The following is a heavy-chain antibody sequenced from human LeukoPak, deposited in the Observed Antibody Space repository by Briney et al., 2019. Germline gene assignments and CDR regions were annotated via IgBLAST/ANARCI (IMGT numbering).Heavy chain of an antibody. J-gene: IGHJ4*02. CDR3: AKSDDSGPDY. Sequence: GGSLRLSCAASGFTFSSFWMHWVRQAPGKGLVWVSRINSVGTSASYADSVKGRFTISRDNAKNTLDLQMNSLRADDTAVYYCAKSDDSGPDYWGQGTLVTVSS. D-gene: IGHD3-22*01. CDR2: INSVGTSA. CDR1: GFTFSSFW. V-gene: IGHV3-74*01.